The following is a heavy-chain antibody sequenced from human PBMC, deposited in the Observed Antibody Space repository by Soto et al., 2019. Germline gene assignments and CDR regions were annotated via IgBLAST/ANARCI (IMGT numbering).Heavy chain of an antibody. V-gene: IGHV3-74*03. CDR2: VYNDGDST. Sequence: EVQLVESGGGLVQPGGSLRLSCAASGLTFRTYWVIWVRQAPGKGLVWVSRVYNDGDSTLHAASVTGRFTISRDNAKNTLYLQMSYLRDEYRTKYYCELRPGYYKVGEYWGRETLVTDSS. J-gene: IGHJ4*02. CDR1: GLTFRTYW. CDR3: ELRPGYYKVGEY. D-gene: IGHD1-26*01.